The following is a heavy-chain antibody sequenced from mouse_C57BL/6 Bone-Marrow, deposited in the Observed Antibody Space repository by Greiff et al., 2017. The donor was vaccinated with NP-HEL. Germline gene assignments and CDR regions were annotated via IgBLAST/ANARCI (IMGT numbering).Heavy chain of an antibody. CDR3: ARAGGGSSPAWFAY. J-gene: IGHJ3*01. Sequence: VQLQQSGPELVKPGASVKMSCKASGYTFTDYNMHWVKQSHGKSLEWIGYINPNNGGTSYNQKFKGKATLTVNKSSSTAYMELRSLTSEDSAVYYCARAGGGSSPAWFAYWGQGTLVTVSA. CDR2: INPNNGGT. V-gene: IGHV1-22*01. CDR1: GYTFTDYN. D-gene: IGHD1-1*01.